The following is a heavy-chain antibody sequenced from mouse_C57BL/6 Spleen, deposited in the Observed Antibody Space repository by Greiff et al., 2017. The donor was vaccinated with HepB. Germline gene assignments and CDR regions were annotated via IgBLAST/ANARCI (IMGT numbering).Heavy chain of an antibody. Sequence: VQLQESGPELVKPGASVKLSCKASGYTFTSYDINWVKQRPGQGLEWIGWIYPRDGSTKYNEKFKGKATLTVDTSSSTAYMELHSLTSEDSAVYFCARCCRWLLPPSWYFDVWGTGTTVTVSS. CDR3: ARCCRWLLPPSWYFDV. J-gene: IGHJ1*03. D-gene: IGHD2-3*01. CDR1: GYTFTSYD. CDR2: IYPRDGST. V-gene: IGHV1-85*01.